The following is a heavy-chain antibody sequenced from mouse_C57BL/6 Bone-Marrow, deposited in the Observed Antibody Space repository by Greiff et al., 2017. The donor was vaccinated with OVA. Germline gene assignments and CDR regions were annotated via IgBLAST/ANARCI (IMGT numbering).Heavy chain of an antibody. CDR2: IFPGSGST. CDR3: ARRIGSGAMGY. V-gene: IGHV1-75*01. Sequence: QVQLKESGPELVKPGASVKISCKASGYTFTDYYINWVKQRPGQGLEWIGWIFPGSGSTNYNEKFKGKATLTVDKSSSTAYMLLSSLTSEDSAVYFCARRIGSGAMGYWGQGTSVTVSS. CDR1: GYTFTDYY. J-gene: IGHJ4*01. D-gene: IGHD1-1*01.